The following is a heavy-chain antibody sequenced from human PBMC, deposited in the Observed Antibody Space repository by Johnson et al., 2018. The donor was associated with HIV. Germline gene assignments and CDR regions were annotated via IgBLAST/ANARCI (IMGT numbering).Heavy chain of an antibody. Sequence: QVQLVESGGGVVQPGRSLRLSCAASGFTFSSYAMHWVHQAPGKGLEWVAVISYDGSNKYYADSVKGRFTISRDNSKNTLYLQMNSLRAEDTAVYYCARVPSAAAGSRGGAFDIWGQGTMVTVSS. J-gene: IGHJ3*02. CDR2: ISYDGSNK. CDR1: GFTFSSYA. V-gene: IGHV3-30*04. D-gene: IGHD6-13*01. CDR3: ARVPSAAAGSRGGAFDI.